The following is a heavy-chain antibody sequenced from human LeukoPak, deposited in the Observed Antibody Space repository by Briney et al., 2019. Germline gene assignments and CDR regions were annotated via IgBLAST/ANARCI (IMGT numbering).Heavy chain of an antibody. CDR2: IYYSGST. CDR1: GGSISSGDYY. J-gene: IGHJ4*02. V-gene: IGHV4-61*08. D-gene: IGHD6-6*01. Sequence: KPSQTLSLTCTVSGGSISSGDYYWSWIRQPPGKGLEWIGYIYYSGSTNYNPSLKSRVTISVDTSKNQFSLKLSSVTAADTAVYYCARSPILSSSPHFDYWGQGTLVTVSS. CDR3: ARSPILSSSPHFDY.